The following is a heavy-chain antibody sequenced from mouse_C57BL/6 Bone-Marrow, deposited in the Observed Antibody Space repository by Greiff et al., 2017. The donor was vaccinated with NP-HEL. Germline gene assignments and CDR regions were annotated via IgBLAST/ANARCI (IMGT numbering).Heavy chain of an antibody. CDR3: VKAGDLLWYPYYFDY. J-gene: IGHJ2*01. CDR1: GFTFTDYY. CDR2: IRNKANGYTT. V-gene: IGHV7-4*01. Sequence: EVQGVESGGGLVQPGASLRLSCAASGFTFTDYYMSWVRQPPGKAPEWLALIRNKANGYTTEYTASVKGRFTISRDNSQNILYLQMNTLRAEDSATYYCVKAGDLLWYPYYFDYWGQGTTLTVSS. D-gene: IGHD2-1*01.